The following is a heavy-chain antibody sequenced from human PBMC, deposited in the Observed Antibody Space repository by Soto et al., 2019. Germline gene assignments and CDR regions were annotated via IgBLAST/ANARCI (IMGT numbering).Heavy chain of an antibody. V-gene: IGHV3-11*01. J-gene: IGHJ6*02. CDR3: ASHESDFWSGYSYDYYYYGMDV. CDR1: GFTFIDYY. Sequence: GGSLRLSCAASGFTFIDYYMSWIRQAPGKGLEWVSYISSSGSTIYYADSVKGRFTISRDNAKNSLYLQMNSLRAEDTAVYYCASHESDFWSGYSYDYYYYGMDVWGQGTTVTVSS. D-gene: IGHD3-3*01. CDR2: ISSSGSTI.